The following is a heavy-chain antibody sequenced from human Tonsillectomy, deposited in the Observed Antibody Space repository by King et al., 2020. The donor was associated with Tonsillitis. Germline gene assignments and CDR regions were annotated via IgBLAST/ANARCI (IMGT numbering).Heavy chain of an antibody. CDR1: GYTFFDYY. CDR3: TRETLAFDS. CDR2: IIPHSGGT. V-gene: IGHV1-2*02. J-gene: IGHJ4*02. Sequence: QLVQSGAEVKKPGASVKVSCKASGYTFFDYYIHWVRQAPGQGLEWLGWIIPHSGGTNFAQKFQGRVTMTRDPSINTAYMELSGLTSDDTAMYYCTRETLAFDSWGQGTLVTVSS.